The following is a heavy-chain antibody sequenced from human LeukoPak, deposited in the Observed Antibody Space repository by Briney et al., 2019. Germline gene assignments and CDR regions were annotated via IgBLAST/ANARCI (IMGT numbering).Heavy chain of an antibody. CDR2: IYPGDSDT. D-gene: IGHD2-15*01. J-gene: IGHJ5*02. CDR1: GYSFTSYW. V-gene: IGHV5-51*01. CDR3: GRNYWWRPIRYWFDP. Sequence: GESLKISCKGSGYSFTSYWIGWVRQMPGKGLEWMGIIYPGDSDTRYSPSFQGQVTISADKSISTAYLQWSSLKASDTAMYYCGRNYWWRPIRYWFDPWGQGTLVTVSS.